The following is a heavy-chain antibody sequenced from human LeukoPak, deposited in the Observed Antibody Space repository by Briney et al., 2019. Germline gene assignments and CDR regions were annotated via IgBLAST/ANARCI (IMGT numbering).Heavy chain of an antibody. CDR2: ISSSGSTI. D-gene: IGHD6-13*01. V-gene: IGHV3-48*03. CDR1: GFTFSSYE. CDR3: AREPPSSWFDAFDI. J-gene: IGHJ3*02. Sequence: GGSLRLSCAASGFTFSSYEMNWVRQAPGKGLEWVSYISSSGSTIYYADSVKGRFTISRDNAKNSLYLQMNSLRAEDTAVYYCAREPPSSWFDAFDIWGQGTMVTASS.